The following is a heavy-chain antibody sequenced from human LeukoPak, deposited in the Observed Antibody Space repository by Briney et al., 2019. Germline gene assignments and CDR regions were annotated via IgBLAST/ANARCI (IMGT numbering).Heavy chain of an antibody. J-gene: IGHJ4*02. CDR2: ISHSGSTI. CDR3: ARGHPYDSSGYYPTQFDY. V-gene: IGHV3-48*03. Sequence: PGGSLRLSCAASGFTFSSYEMNWVRQAPGKGLEWVSYISHSGSTIYYADSVKGRFTISRDNAKSSLYLRMNSLRAEDTVVYYCARGHPYDSSGYYPTQFDYWGQGTLVTVSS. CDR1: GFTFSSYE. D-gene: IGHD3-22*01.